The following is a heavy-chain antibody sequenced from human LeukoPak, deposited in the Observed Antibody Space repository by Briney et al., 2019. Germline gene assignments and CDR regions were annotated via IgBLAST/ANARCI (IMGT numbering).Heavy chain of an antibody. D-gene: IGHD4-11*01. J-gene: IGHJ6*03. Sequence: PSETLSLTCTVSGGSISSYYWSWIRQPPGKGLEWIGYIYYSGSTNYNPSLKSRVTISVDTSKNQFSLKLSSVTAADTAVYYCARAGSNYSYYYYYYMDVWGKGTTVTVSS. CDR3: ARAGSNYSYYYYYYMDV. V-gene: IGHV4-59*01. CDR1: GGSISSYY. CDR2: IYYSGST.